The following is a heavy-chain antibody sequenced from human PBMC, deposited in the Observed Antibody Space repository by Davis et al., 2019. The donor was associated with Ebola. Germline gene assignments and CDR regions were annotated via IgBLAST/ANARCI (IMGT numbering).Heavy chain of an antibody. V-gene: IGHV5-51*01. D-gene: IGHD2-15*01. CDR3: ARRYCSGGSCPLNP. Sequence: GESLKISCKGSGYSFTSYWISWVRQMPGKGLEWMGLIYPGDSDTRYSPSFQGHVTISADKSISTAYLQWSSLKASDTAMYYCARRYCSGGSCPLNPWGQGTLVTVSS. J-gene: IGHJ5*02. CDR2: IYPGDSDT. CDR1: GYSFTSYW.